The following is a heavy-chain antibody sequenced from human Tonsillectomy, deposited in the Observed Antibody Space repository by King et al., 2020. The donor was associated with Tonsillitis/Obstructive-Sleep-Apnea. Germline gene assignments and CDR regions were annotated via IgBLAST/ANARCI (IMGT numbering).Heavy chain of an antibody. Sequence: VQLVESGGGVVQPGRSLRLSCAASGFTFTSYGMHWVRQAPGKGLEWVAVIWSDGSNKYYADSVKGPFTISRDNSKNTLYLQMNSLTVEDTAMYYCASRSPALDYWGQGTLVTVSS. CDR3: ASRSPALDY. CDR2: IWSDGSNK. V-gene: IGHV3-33*01. J-gene: IGHJ4*02. D-gene: IGHD2-2*01. CDR1: GFTFTSYG.